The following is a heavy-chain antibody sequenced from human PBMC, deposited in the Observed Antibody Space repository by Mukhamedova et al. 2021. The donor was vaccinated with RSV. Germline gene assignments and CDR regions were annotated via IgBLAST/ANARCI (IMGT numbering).Heavy chain of an antibody. J-gene: IGHJ4*01. V-gene: IGHV3-23*03. Sequence: GLEWVSVIFSGGSITYYADSVKGRFTISRDNSKNTLYLQMNSLRAEDTAVYYCAQDGAPAGALYYFDHWGQGTLVPVSS. D-gene: IGHD6-13*01. CDR3: AQDGAPAGALYYFDH. CDR2: IFSGGSIT.